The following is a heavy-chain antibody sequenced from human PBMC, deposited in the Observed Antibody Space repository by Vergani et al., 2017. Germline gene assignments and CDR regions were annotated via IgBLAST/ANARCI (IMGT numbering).Heavy chain of an antibody. J-gene: IGHJ6*03. D-gene: IGHD4-17*01. CDR1: GFTFSSYS. CDR3: ASTNDRHDGDYRYYDYYDYMDV. Sequence: EVQLVESGGGLVKPGGSLRLSCAASGFTFSSYSMNWVRQAPGKGLEWVSSISSSSSYICYADSVKGRFTISRDNAKNSLYLQMNSLRAEDTAVYYCASTNDRHDGDYRYYDYYDYMDVWGKGTTVTVSS. CDR2: ISSSSSYI. V-gene: IGHV3-21*01.